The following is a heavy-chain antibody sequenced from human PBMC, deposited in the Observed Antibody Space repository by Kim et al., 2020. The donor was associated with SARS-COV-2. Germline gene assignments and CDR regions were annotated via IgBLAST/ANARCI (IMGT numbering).Heavy chain of an antibody. V-gene: IGHV3-30*02. CDR3: AKDCWGGAGYFDF. Sequence: YYSDSVRGRFSISRDDCKNTVYLQMTGVRADETAVYYCAKDCWGGAGYFDFWGQGTLVTVSS. J-gene: IGHJ4*02. D-gene: IGHD3-10*01.